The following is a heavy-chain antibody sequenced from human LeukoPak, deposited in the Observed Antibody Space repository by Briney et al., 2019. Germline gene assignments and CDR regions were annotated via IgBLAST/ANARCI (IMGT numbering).Heavy chain of an antibody. D-gene: IGHD2-2*01. CDR2: IFPDDSDT. J-gene: IGHJ4*02. Sequence: PGESLKISCKGSGYRLINYWIGWVRQMPGKGLEWMGIIFPDDSDTRYSPSFQGQVTISADKSISTAYLQWSSLKASDTAMYYCAIGGDSTTSCYRCFNYWGQGTLVTVSS. V-gene: IGHV5-51*01. CDR3: AIGGDSTTSCYRCFNY. CDR1: GYRLINYW.